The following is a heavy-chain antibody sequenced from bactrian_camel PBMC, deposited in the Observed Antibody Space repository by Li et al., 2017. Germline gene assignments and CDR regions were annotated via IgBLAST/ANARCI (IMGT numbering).Heavy chain of an antibody. V-gene: IGHV3S53*01. D-gene: IGHD4*01. J-gene: IGHJ6*01. CDR1: GYTDSSNY. CDR2: ISQARGSA. CDR3: AADSAKGVIDIEDYSNYACTGGLSDFGY. Sequence: HVQLVESGGGSVQAGGSLRLSCAASGYTDSSNYLGWFRLQPGKQREGVAAISQARGSAIYADSVKSRFTISRDNGENTVYLQMNSLKPEDTAMYYCAADSAKGVIDIEDYSNYACTGGLSDFGYWGQGTQVTVS.